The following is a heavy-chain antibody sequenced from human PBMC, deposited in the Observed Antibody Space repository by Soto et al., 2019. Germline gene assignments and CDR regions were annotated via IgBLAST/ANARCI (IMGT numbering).Heavy chain of an antibody. Sequence: QVQLQESGPGLVKPSETLSLTCTVSGGSISSKYWSWIRHPPGKGLEWIGYIYYNGRTNYKPSLKSRVTISVDTSRNQFSLKLNSVTAADTAVYYCARLRWATIAEAGSFDYWGQGILVTVSS. CDR3: ARLRWATIAEAGSFDY. V-gene: IGHV4-59*08. CDR2: IYYNGRT. J-gene: IGHJ4*02. D-gene: IGHD6-13*01. CDR1: GGSISSKY.